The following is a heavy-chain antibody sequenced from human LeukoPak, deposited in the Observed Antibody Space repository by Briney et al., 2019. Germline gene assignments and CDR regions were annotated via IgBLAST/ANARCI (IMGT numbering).Heavy chain of an antibody. J-gene: IGHJ5*02. Sequence: SVKVSCKASGGTFSSYAISWVRQAPGQGLEWMGGIIPIFGTANYAQKFQGRVTITADKSTSTAYMELSSLRSEDTAVYYCARGRDYCSSTSCDTKNNWFDPWGQGTLVTVSS. V-gene: IGHV1-69*06. CDR1: GGTFSSYA. CDR2: IIPIFGTA. D-gene: IGHD2-2*01. CDR3: ARGRDYCSSTSCDTKNNWFDP.